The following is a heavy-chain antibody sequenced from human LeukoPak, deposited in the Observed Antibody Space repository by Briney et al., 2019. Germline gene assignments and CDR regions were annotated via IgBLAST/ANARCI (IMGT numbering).Heavy chain of an antibody. CDR1: GYTFTSYD. V-gene: IGHV1-8*01. Sequence: GASVKVSCKASGYTFTSYDINWVRQATGQGLEWMGWMNPNSGNTGYAQKFQGRVTMTRNTSISTAYMELSSLRSEDTAVYYCARAASGSYYWVFDPWGQGSLVTVSS. CDR2: MNPNSGNT. J-gene: IGHJ5*02. D-gene: IGHD1-26*01. CDR3: ARAASGSYYWVFDP.